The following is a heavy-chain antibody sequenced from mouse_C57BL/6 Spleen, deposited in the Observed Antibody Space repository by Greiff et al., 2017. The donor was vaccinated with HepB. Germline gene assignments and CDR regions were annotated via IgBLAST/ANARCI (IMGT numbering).Heavy chain of an antibody. D-gene: IGHD1-1*01. Sequence: VQLQQSGAELMKPGASVKLSCKATGYTFTGYWIEWVKQRPGHGLEWIGEILPGSGNTNYNEKFKGKATFTADTSSNTAYMQLSSLTTEDSAIYYCARGGYYYGRGAMDYWGQGTSVTVSA. V-gene: IGHV1-9*01. CDR3: ARGGYYYGRGAMDY. CDR2: ILPGSGNT. J-gene: IGHJ4*01. CDR1: GYTFTGYW.